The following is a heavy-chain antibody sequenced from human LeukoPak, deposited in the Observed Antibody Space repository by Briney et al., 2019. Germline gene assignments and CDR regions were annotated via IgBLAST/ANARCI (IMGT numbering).Heavy chain of an antibody. V-gene: IGHV4-39*07. J-gene: IGHJ3*02. Sequence: SETLSLTCTVSGGSISSYYWGWIRQPPGKGLEWIGSIYYSGNTYYNPSLKSRVTISVDTSKNQFSLKLSSVTAADTAVYYCARGRDYGDYAFDIWGQGTMVTVSS. CDR2: IYYSGNT. D-gene: IGHD4-17*01. CDR3: ARGRDYGDYAFDI. CDR1: GGSISSYY.